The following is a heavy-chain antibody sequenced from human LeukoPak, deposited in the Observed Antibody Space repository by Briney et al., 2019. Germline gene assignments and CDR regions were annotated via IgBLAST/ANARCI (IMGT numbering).Heavy chain of an antibody. CDR1: GLTLDDYG. CDR2: INWDGGST. CDR3: ARGSVGSYYGRYYSDY. V-gene: IGHV3-20*04. D-gene: IGHD1-26*01. J-gene: IGHJ4*02. Sequence: PGGALRLSCAASGLTLDDYGMSSVRQAPGKGLEWVTGINWDGGSTGYADSVKGRFTISRDNAKNSLYLQMNSLRAEDTALYYCARGSVGSYYGRYYSDYWGQGTLVTVSS.